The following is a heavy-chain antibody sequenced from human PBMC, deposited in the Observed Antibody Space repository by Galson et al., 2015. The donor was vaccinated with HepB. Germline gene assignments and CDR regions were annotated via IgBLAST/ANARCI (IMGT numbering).Heavy chain of an antibody. CDR3: ARDVFGYSSGQPHFDY. D-gene: IGHD6-19*01. CDR1: GFTFSDYY. Sequence: SLRLSCAASGFTFSDYYMSWIRQAPGKGLEWVSYISSSSSYTNYADSVKGRFTISRDNAKNSLYLQMNSLRAEDTAVYYCARDVFGYSSGQPHFDYWGQGTLVTVSS. CDR2: ISSSSSYT. J-gene: IGHJ4*02. V-gene: IGHV3-11*06.